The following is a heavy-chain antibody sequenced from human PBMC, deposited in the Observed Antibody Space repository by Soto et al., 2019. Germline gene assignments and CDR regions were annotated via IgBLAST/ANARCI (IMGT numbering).Heavy chain of an antibody. CDR2: IKSKTDGGTT. J-gene: IGHJ4*02. CDR1: GFTFSNAW. V-gene: IGHV3-15*01. CDR3: TFQSYSSSWYYYYY. Sequence: GGSLRLSCAASGFTFSNAWMSWVRQAPGKGLEWVGRIKSKTDGGTTDYAAPVKGRFTISRDDSKNTLYLQMNSLKTEDTAVYYCTFQSYSSSWYYYYYCGQGTLVPVSS. D-gene: IGHD6-13*01.